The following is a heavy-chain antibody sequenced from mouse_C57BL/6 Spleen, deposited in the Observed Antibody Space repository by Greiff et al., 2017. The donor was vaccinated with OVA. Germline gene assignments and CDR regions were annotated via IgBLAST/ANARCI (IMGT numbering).Heavy chain of an antibody. Sequence: EVQLVESGPGLVKPSQSLSLTCSVTGYSITSGYYWNWIRQFPGNKLEWMGYISYDGSNNYNPSLKNRISITRDTSKNQFFLKLNSVTTEDTATYYCARDGGTTDYFDYWGKGTTLTVSS. J-gene: IGHJ2*01. CDR3: ARDGGTTDYFDY. D-gene: IGHD1-1*01. CDR1: GYSITSGYY. CDR2: ISYDGSN. V-gene: IGHV3-6*01.